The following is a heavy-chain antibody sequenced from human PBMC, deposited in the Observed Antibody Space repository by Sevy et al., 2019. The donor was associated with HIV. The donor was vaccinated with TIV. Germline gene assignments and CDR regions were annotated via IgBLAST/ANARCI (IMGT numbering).Heavy chain of an antibody. CDR3: ARASHCGGSLDLDS. CDR1: GFTFSNYG. V-gene: IGHV3-33*01. CDR2: VCFDGSNE. D-gene: IGHD2-21*01. Sequence: GGSLRLSCAASGFTFSNYGMHWVRQAPGKGLEWVAVVCFDGSNENYAASVKGRFTISRDNHKNTLYLQMNSLRAEDTAVYYCARASHCGGSLDLDSWGQGIMVTVSS. J-gene: IGHJ4*02.